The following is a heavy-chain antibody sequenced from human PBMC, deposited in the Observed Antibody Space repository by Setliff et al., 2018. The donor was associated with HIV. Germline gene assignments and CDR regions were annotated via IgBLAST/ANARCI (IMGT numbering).Heavy chain of an antibody. Sequence: ASVKVSCKASGYSFSSYGISWLRQAPGQAPVWMGWISTDNHKTNYAQRLQDRVKMTSDTSTTTAYMELMSLRSDDTAIYYCATKVYCTNGVCLDAFDVWGQGTMVT. D-gene: IGHD2-8*01. CDR3: ATKVYCTNGVCLDAFDV. J-gene: IGHJ3*01. CDR2: ISTDNHKT. V-gene: IGHV1-18*01. CDR1: GYSFSSYG.